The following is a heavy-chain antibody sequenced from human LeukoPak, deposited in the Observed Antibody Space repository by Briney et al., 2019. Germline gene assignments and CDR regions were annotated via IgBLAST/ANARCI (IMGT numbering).Heavy chain of an antibody. V-gene: IGHV3-23*01. CDR1: GFTFDDYA. CDR2: ISGSGGST. Sequence: PGRSLRLSCAASGFTFDDYAMHWVRQAPGKGLEWVSAISGSGGSTYYADSVKGRFTISRDNSKNTLYLQMNSLRAEDTAVYYCAKEFGLRDIVVVPAAPRGAFDIWGQGTMVTVSS. CDR3: AKEFGLRDIVVVPAAPRGAFDI. J-gene: IGHJ3*02. D-gene: IGHD2-2*01.